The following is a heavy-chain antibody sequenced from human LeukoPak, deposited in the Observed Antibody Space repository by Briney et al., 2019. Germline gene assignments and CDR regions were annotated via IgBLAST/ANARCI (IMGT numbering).Heavy chain of an antibody. CDR2: IYYTGST. Sequence: SETLSLTCTVSGGSISSGNYYWSWLRQPPGKGLEWIGYIYYTGSTDYNPSLKSRVTISVDTSRNQFSLKLTSVTAADTAIYYCAQDQQGGGHALNIWGQGTLVTVSS. J-gene: IGHJ3*02. CDR1: GGSISSGNYY. CDR3: AQDQQGGGHALNI. D-gene: IGHD2-15*01. V-gene: IGHV4-61*01.